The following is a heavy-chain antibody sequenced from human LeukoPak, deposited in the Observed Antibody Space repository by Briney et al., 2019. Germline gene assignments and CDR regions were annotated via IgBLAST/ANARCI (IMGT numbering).Heavy chain of an antibody. CDR3: ARAGLFFDYGDHVFDY. CDR2: IYSGNST. CDR1: GFTVSSNY. Sequence: GGSLRLSCAASGFTVSSNYMGWVRQAPGKGLEWVSIIYSGNSTYFADSVKGRFTISRDISKNTLYLQMNSLRAEDTAVYYCARAGLFFDYGDHVFDYWGQGTLVTVSS. V-gene: IGHV3-53*01. D-gene: IGHD4-17*01. J-gene: IGHJ4*02.